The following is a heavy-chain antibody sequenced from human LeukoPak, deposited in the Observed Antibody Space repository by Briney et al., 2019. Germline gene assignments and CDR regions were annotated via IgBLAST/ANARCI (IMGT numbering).Heavy chain of an antibody. CDR2: IGDSGVPT. Sequence: GGSLRLSCAASQFTFTTYAMSWVRQAPGRGLEWVSSIGDSGVPTYYADSVKGRFTISRDNSQNTLYLQMNSLGADDTAVYYCAKVATWTYFVSWGQGTLVTVSS. D-gene: IGHD3/OR15-3a*01. J-gene: IGHJ4*02. CDR3: AKVATWTYFVS. V-gene: IGHV3-23*01. CDR1: QFTFTTYA.